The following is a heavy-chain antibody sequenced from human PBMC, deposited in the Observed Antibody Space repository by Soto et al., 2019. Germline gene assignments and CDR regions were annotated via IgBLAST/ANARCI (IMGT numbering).Heavy chain of an antibody. V-gene: IGHV4-39*01. CDR3: ARQRGGGHYYYGMDV. J-gene: IGHJ6*02. CDR2: IYYSGTT. CDR1: GGFISTTSHY. Sequence: SETLSLTCSVSGGFISTTSHYWGWIRQPPGKGLEWIGNIYYSGTTSYSPSLKSRVTMLVDKSKNQFSLRLSSVTAADTAVYHCARQRGGGHYYYGMDVWGQGTTVTVSS. D-gene: IGHD3-16*01.